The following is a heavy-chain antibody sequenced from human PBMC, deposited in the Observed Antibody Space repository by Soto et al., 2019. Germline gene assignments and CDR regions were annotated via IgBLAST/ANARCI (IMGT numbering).Heavy chain of an antibody. D-gene: IGHD3-10*01. J-gene: IGHJ4*02. Sequence: QVQLEQSGAEVKKPGASVKISCKTSGYTFTSYTLHWVRQAPGQGLEWMGWINAGNGREKYSQRFQDRVSLSTDKAATTAYMELRSPTSEDTAVYYWARGGGWVGEASFDSWGQGTQVIVSS. CDR1: GYTFTSYT. CDR3: ARGGGWVGEASFDS. V-gene: IGHV1-3*01. CDR2: INAGNGRE.